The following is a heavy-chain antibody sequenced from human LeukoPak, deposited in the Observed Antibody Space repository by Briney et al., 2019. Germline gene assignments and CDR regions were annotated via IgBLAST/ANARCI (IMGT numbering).Heavy chain of an antibody. CDR1: GYTFTGYY. V-gene: IGHV1-3*01. D-gene: IGHD3-22*01. J-gene: IGHJ4*02. Sequence: GASVKVSCKASGYTFTGYYMHWVRQAPGQGLEWMGWINAGNGNTKYSQKFQGRVTITRDTSASTAYMELSSLRSEDTAVYYCARYYYDSSGYQIDYWGQGTLVTVSS. CDR2: INAGNGNT. CDR3: ARYYYDSSGYQIDY.